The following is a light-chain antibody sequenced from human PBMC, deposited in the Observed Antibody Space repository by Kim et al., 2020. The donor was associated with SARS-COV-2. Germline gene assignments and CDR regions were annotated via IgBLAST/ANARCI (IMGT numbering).Light chain of an antibody. CDR2: KAS. Sequence: DIQMTQSPSTLSASVGDRVTITCRASQSISNWLAWYQQKPGKAPKLLIHKASTLQTGVPSRFSGTTSGTEFSLIISSLQPDDFATYYCQQYNDYPLTLGGGTKLEI. J-gene: IGKJ2*01. CDR3: QQYNDYPLT. CDR1: QSISNW. V-gene: IGKV1-5*03.